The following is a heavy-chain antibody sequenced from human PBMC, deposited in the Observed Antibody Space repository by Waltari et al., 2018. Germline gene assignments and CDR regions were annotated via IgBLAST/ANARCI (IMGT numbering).Heavy chain of an antibody. J-gene: IGHJ4*02. CDR3: ARGERGKGGNFDY. V-gene: IGHV1-3*01. Sequence: QVQLVQSGAEGKKPGASVKVSCKASGYTFTSYAMNWVRQAPGQRLEWMGWINAGNGNTKYSQKFQGRVTITRDTSASTAYMELSSLRSEDTAVYYCARGERGKGGNFDYWGQGTLVTVSS. D-gene: IGHD1-1*01. CDR1: GYTFTSYA. CDR2: INAGNGNT.